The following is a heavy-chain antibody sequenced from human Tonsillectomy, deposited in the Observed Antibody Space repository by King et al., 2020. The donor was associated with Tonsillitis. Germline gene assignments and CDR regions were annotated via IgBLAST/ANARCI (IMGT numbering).Heavy chain of an antibody. V-gene: IGHV1-2*02. J-gene: IGHJ6*02. D-gene: IGHD3-10*01. Sequence: VQLVESGAEVKKPGASMQVSCKASGYTFTGYYIHWVRQAPGQGLEWMGWINPNSGGTNYAQKFQGRVTMTRDTSTSTGYMELSRLRSDDTAVYYCARGKDDYGSGSASGLAVWGQGTTVTVSS. CDR3: ARGKDDYGSGSASGLAV. CDR1: GYTFTGYY. CDR2: INPNSGGT.